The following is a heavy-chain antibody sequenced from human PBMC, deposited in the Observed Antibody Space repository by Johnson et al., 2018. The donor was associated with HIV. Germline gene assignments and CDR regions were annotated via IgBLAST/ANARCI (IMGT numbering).Heavy chain of an antibody. J-gene: IGHJ3*01. CDR3: ARDFSRGGIAARLWPFDV. Sequence: QVQLVESGGGLVKPGGSLRLSCAASGFTFSSYAMHWVRQAPGKGLEWVAVISYDGSNKYYADSVKGRFTISRYNSKNTLYLQMNSLRAEDTAVYYVARDFSRGGIAARLWPFDVWGQGTMVTVSS. CDR2: ISYDGSNK. D-gene: IGHD6-6*01. CDR1: GFTFSSYA. V-gene: IGHV3-30*04.